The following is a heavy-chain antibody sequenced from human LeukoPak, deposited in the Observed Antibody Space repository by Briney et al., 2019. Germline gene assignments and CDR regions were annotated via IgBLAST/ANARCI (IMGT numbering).Heavy chain of an antibody. Sequence: GGSLRLSCAASGFTFSSYAMSWVRQAPGKGLEWVATISGSGGSTYYADSVKGRFTISRDNSKNTLYLQMNSLRAEDTAVYYCAKGGLYYYDSSGYFDCWGQGTLVTVSS. CDR1: GFTFSSYA. V-gene: IGHV3-23*01. J-gene: IGHJ4*02. CDR3: AKGGLYYYDSSGYFDC. CDR2: ISGSGGST. D-gene: IGHD3-22*01.